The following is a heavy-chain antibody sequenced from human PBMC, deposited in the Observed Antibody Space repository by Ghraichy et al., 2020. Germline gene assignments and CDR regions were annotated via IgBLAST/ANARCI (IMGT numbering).Heavy chain of an antibody. V-gene: IGHV4-34*01. CDR1: GGSFSGYY. J-gene: IGHJ5*02. CDR2: INHSGST. CDR3: ARGRSIYDYVWGSYRLTP. Sequence: SQTLSLTCAVYGGSFSGYYWSWIRQAPGKGLEWIGEINHSGSTNYNPSLKSRVTISVDTSKNQFSLKLSSVTAADTAVYYCARGRSIYDYVWGSYRLTPWGQGTLVTVSS. D-gene: IGHD3-16*02.